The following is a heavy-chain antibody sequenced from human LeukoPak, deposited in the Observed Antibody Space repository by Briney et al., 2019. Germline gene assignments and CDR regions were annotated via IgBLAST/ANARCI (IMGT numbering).Heavy chain of an antibody. Sequence: GSLRLSCAASGFTVSSTYMSWVRQAPGKGLEWLGTVHNTGRVFYNPSLMGRTTVSVDTSKNEFSLKLTSVNAADTAVYYCAREPDAWGQGILVIVSS. V-gene: IGHV4-39*07. CDR1: GFTVSSTY. J-gene: IGHJ5*02. CDR3: AREPDA. CDR2: VHNTGRV.